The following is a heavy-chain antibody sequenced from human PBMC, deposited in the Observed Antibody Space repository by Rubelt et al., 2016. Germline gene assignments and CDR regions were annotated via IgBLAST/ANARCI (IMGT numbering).Heavy chain of an antibody. CDR2: IKPDGSDK. D-gene: IGHD4-17*01. CDR1: GFTFGSFR. CDR3: VRAHYGDYS. Sequence: EVQLVESGGGLVQPGGSVRLSCAASGFTFGSFRMTWVRQAPGKGLEWVGHIKPDGSDKYYIDSVKGRFTISRDNAKNSLFLQMDSLRAEDTAVYYCVRAHYGDYSWGQGTLVSVSS. V-gene: IGHV3-7*01. J-gene: IGHJ4*02.